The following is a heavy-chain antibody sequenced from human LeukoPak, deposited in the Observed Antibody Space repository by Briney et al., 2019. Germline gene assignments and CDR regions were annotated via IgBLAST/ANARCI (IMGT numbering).Heavy chain of an antibody. CDR1: DGSFTDYH. J-gene: IGHJ6*03. CDR2: INHSGST. Sequence: SETLSLTCAVYDGSFTDYHWTWIRQPPGKGLEWIGEINHSGSTKYSPSLKSRVTISVDTPKNQFSLKLSSVTAADTAVYYCARATEGYSSSVVYMDVWGKGTTVTVSS. CDR3: ARATEGYSSSVVYMDV. D-gene: IGHD6-6*01. V-gene: IGHV4-34*01.